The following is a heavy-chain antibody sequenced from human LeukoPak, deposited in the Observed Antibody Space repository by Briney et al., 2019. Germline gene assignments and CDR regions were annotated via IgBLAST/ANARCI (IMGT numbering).Heavy chain of an antibody. CDR2: IYSGGST. J-gene: IGHJ4*02. CDR1: GFTVSSNY. V-gene: IGHV3-53*01. CDR3: AKRTVAGQTGKYYFDY. Sequence: GGSLRLSCAASGFTVSSNYMSWVRQAPGKGLEWVSVIYSGGSTYYADSVKGRFTISRDNSKNTLYLQMNSLRAEDTAVYYCAKRTVAGQTGKYYFDYWGQGTLVTVSS. D-gene: IGHD6-19*01.